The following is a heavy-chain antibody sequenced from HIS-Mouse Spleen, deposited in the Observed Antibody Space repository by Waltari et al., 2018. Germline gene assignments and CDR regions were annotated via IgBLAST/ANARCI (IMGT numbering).Heavy chain of an antibody. Sequence: QITLKESGPTLVNPTQTLTLTCTFSGFSLSTSGVGVGWIRQPPGKALEWLALIYWNDDKRYSPSLKSRLTITKDTSKNQVVLTMTNMDPVDTATYYCAHSTDWRLTMIVVVITSPFDYWGQGTLVTVSS. V-gene: IGHV2-5*01. D-gene: IGHD3-22*01. CDR2: IYWNDDK. CDR1: GFSLSTSGVG. J-gene: IGHJ4*02. CDR3: AHSTDWRLTMIVVVITSPFDY.